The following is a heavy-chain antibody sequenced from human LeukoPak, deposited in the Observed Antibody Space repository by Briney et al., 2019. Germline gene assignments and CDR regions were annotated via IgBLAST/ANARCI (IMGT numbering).Heavy chain of an antibody. Sequence: PSESLSLTCGVYDGSFGGYHLNWIRQPPGKRLEWVGEIPYGGSTKYNPSLRSRVTMSVDTSKKQFSLQLTSVTAAETAVYYCVRGRYCSSANCYDYFDTSGPGTHVSASS. V-gene: IGHV4-34*01. CDR3: VRGRYCSSANCYDYFDT. D-gene: IGHD2-2*01. J-gene: IGHJ5*02. CDR1: DGSFGGYH. CDR2: IPYGGST.